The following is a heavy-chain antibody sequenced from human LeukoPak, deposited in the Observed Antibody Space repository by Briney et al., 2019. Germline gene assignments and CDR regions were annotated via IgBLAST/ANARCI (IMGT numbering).Heavy chain of an antibody. CDR1: GYTFTSYD. CDR2: INPNSGGT. D-gene: IGHD5-24*01. J-gene: IGHJ4*02. V-gene: IGHV1-2*02. CDR3: ARGMVDY. Sequence: GASVKVSCKASGYTFTSYDINWVRQATGLGPEWMGWINPNSGGTNYAQKFQGRVTMTRDTSISTAYMELSRLRSDDAAVYYCARGMVDYWGQGTLVTVSS.